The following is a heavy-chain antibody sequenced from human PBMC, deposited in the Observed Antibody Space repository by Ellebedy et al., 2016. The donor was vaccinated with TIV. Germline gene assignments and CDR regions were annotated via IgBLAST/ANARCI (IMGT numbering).Heavy chain of an antibody. J-gene: IGHJ4*02. D-gene: IGHD3-9*01. Sequence: GGSLRLXXAASGFTFSDYYMSWIRQAPGKGLEWVSYISSSGSTIYYADSVKGRFTISRDNAKNSLYLQMNSLRAEDTAVYYCARALRYFDLFDYWGQGTLVTVSS. V-gene: IGHV3-11*01. CDR3: ARALRYFDLFDY. CDR2: ISSSGSTI. CDR1: GFTFSDYY.